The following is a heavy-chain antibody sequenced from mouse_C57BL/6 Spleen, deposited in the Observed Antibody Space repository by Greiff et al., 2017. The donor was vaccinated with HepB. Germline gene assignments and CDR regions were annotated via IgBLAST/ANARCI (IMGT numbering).Heavy chain of an antibody. CDR1: GYAFTNYL. D-gene: IGHD1-1*01. V-gene: IGHV1-54*01. Sequence: QVQLQQSGAELVRPGTSVKVSCKASGYAFTNYLIEWVKQRPGQGLEWIGVINPGSGGTNYNEKLKGKATLTADKSSSTAYMQLSSLTSEDSAVYFCARKGALYGSSYGYFDVWGTGTTVTVSS. J-gene: IGHJ1*03. CDR2: INPGSGGT. CDR3: ARKGALYGSSYGYFDV.